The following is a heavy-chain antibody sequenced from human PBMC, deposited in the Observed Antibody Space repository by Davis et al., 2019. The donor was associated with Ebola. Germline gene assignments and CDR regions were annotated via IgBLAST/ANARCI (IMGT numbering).Heavy chain of an antibody. CDR3: ARLPGYTSGWAFDY. J-gene: IGHJ4*02. CDR1: GFTFNRYA. Sequence: GESLKISCAASGFTFNRYAMSWVRQAPGKGLEWVAAIWHDGSQNYYADSVKGRFTISRDNSKNTLFLQMNTLRPEDTAVYYCARLPGYTSGWAFDYWGQGTLVTVSS. D-gene: IGHD6-19*01. CDR2: IWHDGSQN. V-gene: IGHV3-33*08.